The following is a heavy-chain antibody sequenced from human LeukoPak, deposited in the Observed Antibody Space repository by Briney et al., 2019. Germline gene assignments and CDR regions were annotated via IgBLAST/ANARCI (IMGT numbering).Heavy chain of an antibody. CDR2: INPDNGGT. CDR1: GYTCTGYY. V-gene: IGHV1-2*02. D-gene: IGHD5-12*01. J-gene: IGHJ4*02. Sequence: ASVKVSCKASGYTCTGYYMHWVRQAPGQGLEWMGWINPDNGGTNYAQKFQGRVTMTRDMSSSTAYMELSRLRSDDTAVYYCARDPANSGYDYLYYFDYWGQGTLVTVSS. CDR3: ARDPANSGYDYLYYFDY.